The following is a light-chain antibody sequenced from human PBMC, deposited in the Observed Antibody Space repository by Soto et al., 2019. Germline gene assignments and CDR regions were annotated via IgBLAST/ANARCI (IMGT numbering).Light chain of an antibody. CDR2: DAS. Sequence: IQLTQTTFTLSASVGDRVTIPCRASQSVRSWLAWYQQKPGRAPKFLIYDASSLESGVPSRFSGSGSGTEFTLTISNLQPDDFATYYCQQYDNYPLTFGGGTKVDI. V-gene: IGKV1-5*01. J-gene: IGKJ4*01. CDR1: QSVRSW. CDR3: QQYDNYPLT.